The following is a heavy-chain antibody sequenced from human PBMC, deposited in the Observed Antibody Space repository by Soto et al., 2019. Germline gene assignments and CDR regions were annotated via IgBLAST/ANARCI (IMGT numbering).Heavy chain of an antibody. CDR1: GGSISSGDYY. CDR2: SYYSGST. D-gene: IGHD4-17*01. J-gene: IGHJ6*02. Sequence: QVQLQESGPGLVKPSQTLSLTCTVSGGSISSGDYYWSWIRQPPGKGLEWIGYSYYSGSTYYNPSLKSRVTISVDTSKNQFSLKLSSVTAADTAVYYCARDREDYGGYYYYGMDVWGQGTTVTVSS. CDR3: ARDREDYGGYYYYGMDV. V-gene: IGHV4-30-4*01.